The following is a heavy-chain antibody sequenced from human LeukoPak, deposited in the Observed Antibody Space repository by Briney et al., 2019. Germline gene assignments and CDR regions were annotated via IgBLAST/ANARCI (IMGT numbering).Heavy chain of an antibody. Sequence: GGSLRLSGAASGFTFSSYAMHWVRQAPGKGLEWVAVISYDGSNKYYADSVKGRFTISRDNSKNTLYLQMNSLRAEDTAVYYCARGQSLLRFLEWLFDYWGQGTLVTVSS. CDR2: ISYDGSNK. CDR1: GFTFSSYA. D-gene: IGHD3-3*01. J-gene: IGHJ4*02. V-gene: IGHV3-30-3*01. CDR3: ARGQSLLRFLEWLFDY.